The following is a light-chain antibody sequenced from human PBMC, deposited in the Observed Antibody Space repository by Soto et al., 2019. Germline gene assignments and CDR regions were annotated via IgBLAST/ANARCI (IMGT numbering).Light chain of an antibody. Sequence: QSVLTQPPSASGTPGQRVTISCSGSSSNVGSNFVYWYQQLPGAAPKLLIYRNDERPSWVPDRFSSSKSGTSSSLTITGLRSEDEGDYYCASWDHTLTGRWVFGGGTQLTVL. CDR2: RND. CDR3: ASWDHTLTGRWV. V-gene: IGLV1-47*01. J-gene: IGLJ3*02. CDR1: SSNVGSNF.